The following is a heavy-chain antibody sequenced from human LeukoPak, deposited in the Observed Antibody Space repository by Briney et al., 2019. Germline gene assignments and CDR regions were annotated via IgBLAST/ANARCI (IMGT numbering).Heavy chain of an antibody. CDR2: ISVGSTYV. CDR3: ARGVSGTTALDY. CDR1: GFTFSTYS. J-gene: IGHJ4*01. D-gene: IGHD1-7*01. Sequence: GGSLRLSCTASGFTFSTYSMNWVRQAPGKGLEWVSYISVGSTYVYYADSVKDRFTVSRDNAKNSLFLRMNSLRAEDTAVYYCARGVSGTTALDYWGQEPWSPSP. V-gene: IGHV3-21*01.